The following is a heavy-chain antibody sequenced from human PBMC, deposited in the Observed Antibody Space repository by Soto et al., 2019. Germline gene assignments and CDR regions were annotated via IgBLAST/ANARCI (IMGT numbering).Heavy chain of an antibody. V-gene: IGHV3-48*02. D-gene: IGHD3-16*01. CDR2: ISTTRTTI. CDR1: GFTFSNYN. CDR3: ARDRVGLDY. J-gene: IGHJ4*02. Sequence: EVRLVESGGGLVQPGGSRKLSCEASGFTFSNYNMNWVRQAPGKGLEWLAYISTTRTTIYYADSVKGQFTIARDNVKSSLYLYMNSLRDEDTAVYYCARDRVGLDYWGQGTLVTVSS.